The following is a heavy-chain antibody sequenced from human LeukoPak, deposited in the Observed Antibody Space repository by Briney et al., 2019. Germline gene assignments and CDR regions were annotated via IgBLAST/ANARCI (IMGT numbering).Heavy chain of an antibody. V-gene: IGHV5-51*01. CDR1: GFRFTNYW. J-gene: IGHJ4*02. CDR3: ARRYCSGGSCYANFDY. CDR2: IYPDDSDT. Sequence: GESLKISCKGSGFRFTNYWIGWVRQMPGKGLEWMGIIYPDDSDTRFSPSFQGQVTISADKSISTAYLQWSSLKASDTAVYYCARRYCSGGSCYANFDYWGQGTLVTVSS. D-gene: IGHD2-15*01.